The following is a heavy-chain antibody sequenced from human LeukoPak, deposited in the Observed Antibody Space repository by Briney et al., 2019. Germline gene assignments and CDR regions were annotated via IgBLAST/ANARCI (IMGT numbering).Heavy chain of an antibody. V-gene: IGHV1-8*01. CDR1: GYTFTSYD. Sequence: GSVRVSCKASGYTFTSYDINWVRQAPGQGVEWMGWMNPKSSNTGYAQKFQGTVTMTRNTSISTPYMDLRSLRSEDPAVYYCARARYCSSTSCYSIPNSFDHWGQGTLVTVSS. D-gene: IGHD2-2*01. CDR3: ARARYCSSTSCYSIPNSFDH. J-gene: IGHJ5*02. CDR2: MNPKSSNT.